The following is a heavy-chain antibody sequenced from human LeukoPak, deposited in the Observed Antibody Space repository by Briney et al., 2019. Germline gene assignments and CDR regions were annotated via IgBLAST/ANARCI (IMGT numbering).Heavy chain of an antibody. CDR1: GGTFSSYA. V-gene: IGHV1-24*01. D-gene: IGHD5-12*01. Sequence: ASVKVSSKASGGTFSSYAISWVRQAPGQGLEWMGGFDPEDGETIYAQKFQGRVTMTEDASTDTAYMELSSLRSEDTAVYYCATLLATITGYYFDYWGQGTLVTVSS. CDR2: FDPEDGET. CDR3: ATLLATITGYYFDY. J-gene: IGHJ4*02.